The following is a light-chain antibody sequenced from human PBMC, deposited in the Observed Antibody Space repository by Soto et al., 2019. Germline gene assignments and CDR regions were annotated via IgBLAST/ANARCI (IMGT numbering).Light chain of an antibody. Sequence: SYELTRTPSVSVSPGQTASITCSGDKLQYKYVSWYEQKPGQSPVLVIYQDTKRTSGIPERFSGSNSGNTATLTISGTQVMDEADYYCQAWDSSTVIFGGGTQLTVL. V-gene: IGLV3-1*01. J-gene: IGLJ2*01. CDR1: KLQYKY. CDR2: QDT. CDR3: QAWDSSTVI.